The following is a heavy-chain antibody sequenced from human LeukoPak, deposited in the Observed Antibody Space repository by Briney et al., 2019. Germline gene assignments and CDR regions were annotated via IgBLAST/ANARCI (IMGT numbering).Heavy chain of an antibody. CDR2: INPNSGGT. D-gene: IGHD6-13*01. CDR3: ARGIAAAVGRDYYYGMDV. CDR1: GYTFTSYY. Sequence: VSVKVSCKASGYTFTSYYMHWVRQAPGQGLEWMGIINPNSGGTNYAQKFQGWVTMTRDTSISTAYMELSRLRSDDTAVYYCARGIAAAVGRDYYYGMDVWGQGTTVTVSS. J-gene: IGHJ6*02. V-gene: IGHV1-2*04.